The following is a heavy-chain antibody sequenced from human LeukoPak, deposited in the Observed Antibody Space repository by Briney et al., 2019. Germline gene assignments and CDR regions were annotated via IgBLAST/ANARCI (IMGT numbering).Heavy chain of an antibody. J-gene: IGHJ4*02. CDR1: GGSISSSSYY. CDR3: ARGFVGATLDY. Sequence: SETLSLTCAVSGGSISSSSYYWGWIRQPPGKGLEWIGSIYYSGSTYYNPSLKSRVTISVDTSKNQFSLKLSSVTAADTAVYYCARGFVGATLDYWGQGTLVTVSS. D-gene: IGHD1-26*01. V-gene: IGHV4-39*07. CDR2: IYYSGST.